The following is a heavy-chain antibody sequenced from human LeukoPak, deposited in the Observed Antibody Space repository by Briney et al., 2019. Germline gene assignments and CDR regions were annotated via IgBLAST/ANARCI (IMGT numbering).Heavy chain of an antibody. CDR3: ARTTYSGSYPDY. CDR2: INPNSGGT. CDR1: GYTFTGYY. V-gene: IGHV1-2*02. D-gene: IGHD1-26*01. J-gene: IGHJ4*02. Sequence: ASVKVSCKASGYTFTGYYMHWVRQAPGQGLEWMGWINPNSGGTNYAQKFQGRVTMTRDTSISTAYMELSRLRSDDTAVYYCARTTYSGSYPDYWGQGTLVTASS.